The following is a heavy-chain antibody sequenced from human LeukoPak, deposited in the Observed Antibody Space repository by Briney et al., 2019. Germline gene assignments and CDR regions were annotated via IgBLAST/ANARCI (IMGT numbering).Heavy chain of an antibody. V-gene: IGHV4-39*07. J-gene: IGHJ4*02. Sequence: SETLSLTCTVSGGSISSSSYYWGWIRQPPGKGLEWIGSIYYSGSTYYNPSLKSRVTISVDTSKNQFSLKLSSVTAADTAVYYCARLIRSRGKGVPFDYWGQGTLVTVSS. CDR2: IYYSGST. CDR3: ARLIRSRGKGVPFDY. CDR1: GGSISSSSYY. D-gene: IGHD3-16*01.